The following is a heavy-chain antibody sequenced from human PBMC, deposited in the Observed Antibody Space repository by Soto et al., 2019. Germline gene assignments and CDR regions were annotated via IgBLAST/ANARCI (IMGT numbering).Heavy chain of an antibody. Sequence: SETLSLTCTVSGGSITIGGYSWSWIRQSPGQGLEWIGYIYQSGSAFYNPSLKTRATILVDRSKNQFSLNLTSVTAADAAVYYCARTDSNGSWAEWFWGQGTLVTVSS. D-gene: IGHD3-22*01. CDR2: IYQSGSA. CDR1: GGSITIGGYS. J-gene: IGHJ4*02. V-gene: IGHV4-30-2*06. CDR3: ARTDSNGSWAEWF.